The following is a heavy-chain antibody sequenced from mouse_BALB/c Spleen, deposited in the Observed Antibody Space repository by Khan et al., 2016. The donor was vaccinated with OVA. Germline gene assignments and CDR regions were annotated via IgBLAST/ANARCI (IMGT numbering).Heavy chain of an antibody. CDR3: TTWWGYAMDY. CDR1: GFNIRHYY. J-gene: IGHJ4*01. CDR2: IDPDNGDT. Sequence: VQLKQSGADLVRSGASVKLSCIASGFNIRHYYLHWVKQRPEQGLEWIGWIDPDNGDTEYDPKFQGKATMTADTSSNTAYLQLSSLTSEDTAVYYCTTWWGYAMDYWGQGTSVTVSS. V-gene: IGHV14-4*02. D-gene: IGHD1-1*02.